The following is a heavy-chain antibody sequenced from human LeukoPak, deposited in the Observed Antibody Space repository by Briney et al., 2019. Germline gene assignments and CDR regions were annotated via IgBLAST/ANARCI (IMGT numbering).Heavy chain of an antibody. V-gene: IGHV3-23*01. CDR3: AKTEYGSGSYSRVGWFDP. CDR1: GFTFSSYA. CDR2: ISGSGGST. J-gene: IGHJ5*02. D-gene: IGHD3-10*01. Sequence: GGSLRLSCAASGFTFSSYAMSWVRRAPGKGLEWVSAISGSGGSTYYADSVMGRFTISRDNSKNTVYLQMNVLRAEDTAIYYCAKTEYGSGSYSRVGWFDPWGQGALVTVSS.